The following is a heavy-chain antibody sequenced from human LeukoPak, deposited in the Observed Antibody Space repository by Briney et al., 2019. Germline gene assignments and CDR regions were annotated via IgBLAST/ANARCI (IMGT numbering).Heavy chain of an antibody. Sequence: ASVKVSCKASGGTFSSYAISWVRQAPGQGLEWMGGIIPIFGTANYAQKFQGRVTITADKSTSTAYMELSSLRSEDTAVYYCARGPKWFGELLSNGIDVWGKGTTVTVSS. CDR1: GGTFSSYA. CDR3: ARGPKWFGELLSNGIDV. J-gene: IGHJ6*04. D-gene: IGHD3-10*01. CDR2: IIPIFGTA. V-gene: IGHV1-69*06.